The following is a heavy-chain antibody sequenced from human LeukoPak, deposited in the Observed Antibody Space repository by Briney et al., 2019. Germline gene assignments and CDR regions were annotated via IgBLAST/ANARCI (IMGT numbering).Heavy chain of an antibody. V-gene: IGHV4-59*01. J-gene: IGHJ4*02. Sequence: SETLSLTCTVSGGSISSYYWSWIRQPPGKGLEWIGYIYYSGSTNYNPSLKSRVTISVDTSKNQFSLKLSSVTAADTAVYYCARGAGRDGYNYVRPYYFDYWGQGTLVTVSS. CDR1: GGSISSYY. CDR3: ARGAGRDGYNYVRPYYFDY. D-gene: IGHD5-24*01. CDR2: IYYSGST.